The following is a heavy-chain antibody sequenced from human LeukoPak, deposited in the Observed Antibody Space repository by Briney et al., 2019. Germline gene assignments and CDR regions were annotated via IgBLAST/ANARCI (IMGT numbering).Heavy chain of an antibody. D-gene: IGHD2-2*01. V-gene: IGHV1-18*01. CDR3: ARGGGYCSSTSCPPPWFDP. Sequence: ASVKVSCKASGYTFTRYGISWVGQAPGQGREWMGWISAYNGNTNYAQKLQGRVTITTDTSTSTAYMELRSLRSDDTAVYYCARGGGYCSSTSCPPPWFDPWGQGTLVTVSS. CDR2: ISAYNGNT. CDR1: GYTFTRYG. J-gene: IGHJ5*02.